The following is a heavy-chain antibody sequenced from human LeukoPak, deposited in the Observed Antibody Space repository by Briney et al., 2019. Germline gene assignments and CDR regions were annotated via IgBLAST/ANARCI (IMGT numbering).Heavy chain of an antibody. CDR3: ARGNSNGFDI. CDR2: IRYDGTNQ. D-gene: IGHD1-7*01. V-gene: IGHV3-30*02. Sequence: GGSLRLSCVASGFTFSDYGMHWVRQAPGKGLEWVAFIRYDGTNQYYADSVKRRLAFSRDNSKNTLYLQMNSMRAEDTAVYYCARGNSNGFDIWGQGTMVTVSS. J-gene: IGHJ3*02. CDR1: GFTFSDYG.